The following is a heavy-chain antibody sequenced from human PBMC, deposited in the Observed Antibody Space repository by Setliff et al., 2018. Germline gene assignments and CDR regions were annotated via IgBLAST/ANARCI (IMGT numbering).Heavy chain of an antibody. CDR1: GGSFSGYY. CDR3: SRVRRVVIAYYYYMDV. J-gene: IGHJ6*03. CDR2: INHSGST. V-gene: IGHV4-34*01. D-gene: IGHD2-21*01. Sequence: SETLSLTCAVYGGSFSGYYWSWIRQPPGKGLEWIGEINHSGSTNYNPSLKSRVTISVDTSKNQFSLKLSSVTAADTAVYYCSRVRRVVIAYYYYMDVWGKGTTVTVSS.